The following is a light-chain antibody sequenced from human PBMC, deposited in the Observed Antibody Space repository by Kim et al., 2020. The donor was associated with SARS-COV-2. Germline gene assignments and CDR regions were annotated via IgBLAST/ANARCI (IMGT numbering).Light chain of an antibody. CDR1: SGHSSYA. CDR2: LNSDGSH. V-gene: IGLV4-69*01. Sequence: QPVLTQSPSASASLGASVKLTCTLSSGHSSYAIAWHQQQPEKGPRYLMKLNSDGSHSKGDGIPDRFSGSSSEAERYLTISSLQSEDEADYYCQTWGTGIQVFGGGTQLTVL. J-gene: IGLJ2*01. CDR3: QTWGTGIQV.